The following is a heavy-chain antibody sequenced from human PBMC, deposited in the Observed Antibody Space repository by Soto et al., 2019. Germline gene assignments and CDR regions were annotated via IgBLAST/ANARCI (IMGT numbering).Heavy chain of an antibody. CDR1: GFTFSSYG. CDR3: AKGPNNGYEIGH. Sequence: QVQLVESGGGVVQPGRSLRLSCAVSGFTFSSYGMHWVRQAPGKGLEWVAVISYDGSNKNYADSVKGRFTISRDNSKNQLYPQMKRLGAWGKAVVYRAKGPNNGYEIGHWGQGNLGTGSS. CDR2: ISYDGSNK. J-gene: IGHJ4*02. D-gene: IGHD5-12*01. V-gene: IGHV3-30*05.